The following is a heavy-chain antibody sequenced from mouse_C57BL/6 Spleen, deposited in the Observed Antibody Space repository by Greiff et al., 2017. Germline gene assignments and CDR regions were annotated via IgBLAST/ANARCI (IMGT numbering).Heavy chain of an antibody. CDR2: IYPGSGNT. CDR1: GYTFTDYY. J-gene: IGHJ4*01. D-gene: IGHD2-5*01. CDR3: ARTAYYSNYDAMDY. Sequence: VQLQQSGAELVRPGASVKLSCKASGYTFTDYYINWVKQRPGQGLEWIARIYPGSGNTYYNEKFKGKATLTAEKSSSTAYMQLSSLTSEDSAVYFCARTAYYSNYDAMDYWGQGTSVTVSS. V-gene: IGHV1-76*01.